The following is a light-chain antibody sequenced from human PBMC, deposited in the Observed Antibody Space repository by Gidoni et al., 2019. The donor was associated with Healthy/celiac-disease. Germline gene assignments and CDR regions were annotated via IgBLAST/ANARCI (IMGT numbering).Light chain of an antibody. CDR1: SSDVGGFNY. J-gene: IGLJ1*01. Sequence: QSALTQPASVCGSPGQSITISCTGTSSDVGGFNYVAWYQQHPGTAPKLMIYDVSNRPSGVSNRFSGSKSGNTASLTISGLQAEDEADYYCSSYTSSSTYVFGTGTKVTVL. CDR2: DVS. V-gene: IGLV2-14*01. CDR3: SSYTSSSTYV.